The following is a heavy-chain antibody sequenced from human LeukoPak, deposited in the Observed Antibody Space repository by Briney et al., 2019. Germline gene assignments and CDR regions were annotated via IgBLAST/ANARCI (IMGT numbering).Heavy chain of an antibody. V-gene: IGHV4-4*02. D-gene: IGHD2-15*01. CDR3: ARDGDIVVVVAATGNPMGNFQH. CDR2: VNLQGST. Sequence: SETLSLTCGVSGGSISNTNWWTWVRQPPGKGLEWIGEVNLQGSTNYNPSLKSRVAISVDKSENHTSLKLTSVTAADTAVYYCARDGDIVVVVAATGNPMGNFQHWGQGTLVTVSS. CDR1: GGSISNTNW. J-gene: IGHJ1*01.